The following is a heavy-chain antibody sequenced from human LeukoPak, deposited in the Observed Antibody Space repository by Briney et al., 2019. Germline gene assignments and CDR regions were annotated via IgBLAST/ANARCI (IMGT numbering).Heavy chain of an antibody. CDR1: GYTFRNYG. CDR3: AREQYYDFWSGSWDY. J-gene: IGHJ4*02. Sequence: ASMKVSCTASGYTFRNYGISWVRQAPGQGLEWMGWIRTDNGNTDYAENFQGRVTMTTDTSTNTVYMQLRSLRSDDTAVYYCAREQYYDFWSGSWDYSGQGTLVTVSS. D-gene: IGHD3-3*01. CDR2: IRTDNGNT. V-gene: IGHV1-18*01.